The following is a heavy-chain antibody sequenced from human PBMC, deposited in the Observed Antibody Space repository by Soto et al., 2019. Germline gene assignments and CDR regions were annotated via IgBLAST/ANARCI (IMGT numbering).Heavy chain of an antibody. Sequence: ETLSLTCTVSGGSISSYYWSWIRQPPGKGLEWVSALSGSGVSTYYADSVMGRFTISRDNSKNTVYLQMNSLRAEDTAVYYCSKIVSRFFYDSTGYYPFDYWGQGTLVTVSS. V-gene: IGHV3-23*01. D-gene: IGHD3-22*01. CDR1: GGSISSYY. CDR3: SKIVSRFFYDSTGYYPFDY. CDR2: LSGSGVST. J-gene: IGHJ4*02.